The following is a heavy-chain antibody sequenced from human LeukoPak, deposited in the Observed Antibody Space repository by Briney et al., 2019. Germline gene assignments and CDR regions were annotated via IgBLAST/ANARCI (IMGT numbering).Heavy chain of an antibody. CDR1: GFIFINAW. J-gene: IGHJ6*02. D-gene: IGHD1-7*01. Sequence: GGSLRLSCAASGFIFINAWMSWVRQAPGKGLEWVGRITSKIDGGTTDYAATVKGRFTISRDNAKNSLYLQMNSLRDEDTAVYYCARNRRNYYAGVTHYVMDVWGQGTTVTVPS. CDR3: ARNRRNYYAGVTHYVMDV. V-gene: IGHV3-15*01. CDR2: ITSKIDGGTT.